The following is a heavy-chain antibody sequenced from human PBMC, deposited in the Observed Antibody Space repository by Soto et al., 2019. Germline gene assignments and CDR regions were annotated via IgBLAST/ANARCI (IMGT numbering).Heavy chain of an antibody. J-gene: IGHJ4*02. CDR3: ASTFRGGYTSGATDY. V-gene: IGHV4-59*08. D-gene: IGHD3-10*01. CDR1: GGSIRIYY. Sequence: PSETRSHTCTVSGGSIRIYYWCGIRQPPGKGLEWIGYIYYSGSTNYNPSLKSRVTISVDTSKNQFSLMRSSVTAADTAVYYCASTFRGGYTSGATDYWGQRPLVTLSS. CDR2: IYYSGST.